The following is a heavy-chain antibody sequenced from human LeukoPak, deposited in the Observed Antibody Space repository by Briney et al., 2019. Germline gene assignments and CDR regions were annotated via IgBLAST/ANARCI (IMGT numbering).Heavy chain of an antibody. CDR2: ISWDGGST. CDR3: AKAGTSSGWGSVDY. V-gene: IGHV3-43*01. D-gene: IGHD6-19*01. CDR1: GFTFDDYT. Sequence: PGGSLRLSCAASGFTFDDYTMHWVRQAPGKGLEWVSLISWDGGSTYYADSVKGRFTISRDNSKNSLYLQMNSLRTEDTALYYCAKAGTSSGWGSVDYWGQGTLVTVSS. J-gene: IGHJ4*02.